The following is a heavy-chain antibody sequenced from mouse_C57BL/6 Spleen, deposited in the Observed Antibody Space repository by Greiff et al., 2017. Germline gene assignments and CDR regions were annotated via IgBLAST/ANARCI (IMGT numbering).Heavy chain of an antibody. CDR1: GYTFTSYW. CDR3: AREALDSSGYDY. Sequence: QVQLKQPGAELVKPGASVKLSCKASGYTFTSYWMHWVKQRPGQGLEWIGMIHPNSGITNYNEKFKSKATLTVDKSSSTAYMQLSSLTSEDSAVYYCAREALDSSGYDYWGQGTTLTVSS. J-gene: IGHJ2*01. D-gene: IGHD3-2*02. CDR2: IHPNSGIT. V-gene: IGHV1-64*01.